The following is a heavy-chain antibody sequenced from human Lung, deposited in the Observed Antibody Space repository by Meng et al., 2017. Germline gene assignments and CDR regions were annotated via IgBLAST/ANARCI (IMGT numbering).Heavy chain of an antibody. J-gene: IGHJ4*02. CDR2: INTDTRNP. CDR1: GYTFTTYA. V-gene: IGHV7-4-1*02. CDR3: ARGDLGMSGYYYTVH. Sequence: QVQLVQSWSELKKPGASVRSSCKASGYTFTTYAMNWVRQAPGQGLEGMGWINTDTRNPTYAQGFTGRFVFSLDTSVSTAYLQISSLMAEDTAIYYCARGDLGMSGYYYTVHWGQGTLVTVSS. D-gene: IGHD3-22*01.